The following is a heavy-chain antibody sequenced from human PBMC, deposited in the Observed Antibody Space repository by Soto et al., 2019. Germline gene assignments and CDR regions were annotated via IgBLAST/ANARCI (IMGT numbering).Heavy chain of an antibody. CDR1: GFTFSSYA. Sequence: QVQLVESGGGVVQPGRSLRLSCAASGFTFSSYARPWVRQAPGKGRGWVAVISYDGSNKYYADSVKGRFTISRDNSKNTLYLQMNSLRAEDTAVYYCASPGGYSSGWYWTVGVKVGYFQHWGQGTLVTVSS. CDR2: ISYDGSNK. J-gene: IGHJ1*01. CDR3: ASPGGYSSGWYWTVGVKVGYFQH. D-gene: IGHD6-19*01. V-gene: IGHV3-30-3*01.